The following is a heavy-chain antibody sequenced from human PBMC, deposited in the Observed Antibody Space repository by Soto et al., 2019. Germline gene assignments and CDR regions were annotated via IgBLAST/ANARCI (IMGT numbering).Heavy chain of an antibody. V-gene: IGHV1-69*06. CDR3: ARGPNCGYRFDS. CDR1: GGTFSGHA. J-gene: IGHJ4*02. Sequence: QVQLVQSGAEVKKPGSSVKVSCEASGGTFSGHAISWVRQAPGQGPEWMGGLIPLFGTTQHAQNFQGRLTITADKSTITAYMELTSLRFDGTAIYYCARGPNCGYRFDSWGQGTLVTVSS. D-gene: IGHD2-15*01. CDR2: LIPLFGTT.